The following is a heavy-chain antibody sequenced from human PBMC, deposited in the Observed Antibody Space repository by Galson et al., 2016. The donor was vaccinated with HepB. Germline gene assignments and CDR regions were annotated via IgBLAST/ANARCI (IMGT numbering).Heavy chain of an antibody. V-gene: IGHV1-18*01. CDR2: ISAYNGHI. D-gene: IGHD4-17*01. CDR3: ARDYGDYYYGMDV. J-gene: IGHJ6*02. Sequence: SVKVSCKASGYTFTSYGISWVRQAPGQGLEWMGWISAYNGHIDYAQKFQGRVNMTTDTSTRTAYMELKRLRSDDTAVYYCARDYGDYYYGMDVWGQGTTVTVS. CDR1: GYTFTSYG.